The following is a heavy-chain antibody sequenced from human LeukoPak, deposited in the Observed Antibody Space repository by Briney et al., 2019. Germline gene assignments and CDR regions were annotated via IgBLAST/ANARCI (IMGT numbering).Heavy chain of an antibody. J-gene: IGHJ3*02. Sequence: GGALRLSCAASGFTFSSYAMSWVRQAPGRGVEWASALSGSGGSTYYADSVKGRFTISRDNSKNTLYVQMNSLRAEDTAVYYCAKDVRGNQLLPDGFDIWGQGTMVTVSS. CDR3: AKDVRGNQLLPDGFDI. D-gene: IGHD2-2*01. CDR1: GFTFSSYA. V-gene: IGHV3-23*01. CDR2: LSGSGGST.